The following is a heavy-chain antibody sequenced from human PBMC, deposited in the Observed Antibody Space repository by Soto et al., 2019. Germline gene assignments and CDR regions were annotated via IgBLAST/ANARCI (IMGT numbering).Heavy chain of an antibody. J-gene: IGHJ4*02. CDR1: GFTFSSYA. D-gene: IGHD3-9*01. Sequence: PGGSLRLSCAASGFTFSSYAMSWVRQAPGKGLEWVSAISGSGGSTYYADSVKGRFTISRDNSKNTLYLQMNSLRAEDTAVYYCAKVGGLRYFDWLFPSYWGQGTLVTVSS. V-gene: IGHV3-23*01. CDR3: AKVGGLRYFDWLFPSY. CDR2: ISGSGGST.